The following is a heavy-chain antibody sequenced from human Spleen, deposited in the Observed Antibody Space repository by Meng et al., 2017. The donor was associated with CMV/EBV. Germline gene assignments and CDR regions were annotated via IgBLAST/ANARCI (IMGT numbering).Heavy chain of an antibody. J-gene: IGHJ4*02. D-gene: IGHD2-15*01. V-gene: IGHV3-11*04. CDR2: ISPGSNDI. CDR3: AFPTRLPAY. CDR1: GFTFTNYS. Sequence: LCCAAYGFTFTNYSMSWIRQSPGKGLEFISYISPGSNDIAYADSVRSRFTVSRDNAKNSVYLQMNSLRADDTALYYCAFPTRLPAYWGQGTLVTVSS.